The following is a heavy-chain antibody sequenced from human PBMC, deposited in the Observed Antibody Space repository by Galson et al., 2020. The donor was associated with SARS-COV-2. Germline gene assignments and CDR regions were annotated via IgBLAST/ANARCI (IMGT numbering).Heavy chain of an antibody. CDR2: INHSGST. CDR3: SISYGDLDY. Sequence: SETLSLTCAVYGGSFSGYYWSWIRQPPGKGLEWIGEINHSGSTNYNPSLKSRVTISVDTSKNQFSLKLSSVTAADTAVYYCSISYGDLDYWGQGTLVTVSS. D-gene: IGHD4-17*01. CDR1: GGSFSGYY. V-gene: IGHV4-34*01. J-gene: IGHJ4*02.